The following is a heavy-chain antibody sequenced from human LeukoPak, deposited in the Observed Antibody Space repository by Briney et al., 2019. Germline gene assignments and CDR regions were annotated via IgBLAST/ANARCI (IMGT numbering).Heavy chain of an antibody. Sequence: GGSLKLSCAASRFTFSGSAMHWVRQASGKGLEWVGRIRSKANSYATAYAASVKGRFTISRDDSKNTAYLQMNSLKTEDTAVYYCTRHLVDYWGQGTLVTVSS. D-gene: IGHD2-8*02. CDR2: IRSKANSYAT. V-gene: IGHV3-73*01. CDR1: RFTFSGSA. J-gene: IGHJ4*02. CDR3: TRHLVDY.